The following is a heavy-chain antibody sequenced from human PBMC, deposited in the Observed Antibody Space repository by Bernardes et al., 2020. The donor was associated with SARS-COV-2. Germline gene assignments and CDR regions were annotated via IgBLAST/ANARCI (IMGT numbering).Heavy chain of an antibody. Sequence: GGSLRLSCAASGFTVSSNYMTWVRQAPGKGLEWLSVIYSDNSTYYADSVKGRFIISRHDSKNTLHLQMNSLRPEDTAVYYCARGGYGSGWFVYWGRGTLVTVSS. J-gene: IGHJ4*02. CDR3: ARGGYGSGWFVY. V-gene: IGHV3-53*04. CDR1: GFTVSSNY. D-gene: IGHD6-19*01. CDR2: IYSDNST.